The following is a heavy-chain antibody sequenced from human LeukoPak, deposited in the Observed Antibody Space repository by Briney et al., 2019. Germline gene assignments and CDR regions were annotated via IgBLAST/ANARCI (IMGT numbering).Heavy chain of an antibody. J-gene: IGHJ4*02. Sequence: GGSLRLSCIASGLTFSNYAMSWVRQAPGKGLEWVSGISGSGGSTYHADSVKGRFTISRDNSKNTLYLQMNSLRAEDTAVYYCAKDHDTFGELHYDFDVWGQGTLVTVSS. V-gene: IGHV3-23*01. CDR1: GLTFSNYA. CDR3: AKDHDTFGELHYDFDV. CDR2: ISGSGGST. D-gene: IGHD3-3*01.